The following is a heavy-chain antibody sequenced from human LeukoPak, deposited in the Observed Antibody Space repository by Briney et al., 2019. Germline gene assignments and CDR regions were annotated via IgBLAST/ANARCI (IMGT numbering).Heavy chain of an antibody. CDR1: GFTFSSYS. CDR2: ISSSSSYI. CDR3: ARDQGQWLPEGAFDI. D-gene: IGHD6-19*01. Sequence: GGSLRLSCAASGFTFSSYSMNWVRQAPGKGLEWVSSISSSSSYIYYADSVKGRFTISRDNAKNSLYLQMNSLRAEDTAVYHCARDQGQWLPEGAFDIWGQGTMVTVSS. J-gene: IGHJ3*02. V-gene: IGHV3-21*01.